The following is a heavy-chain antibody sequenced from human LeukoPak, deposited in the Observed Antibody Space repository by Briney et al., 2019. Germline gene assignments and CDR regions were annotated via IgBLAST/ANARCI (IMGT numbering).Heavy chain of an antibody. CDR1: EFSVGSNY. J-gene: IGHJ4*02. CDR3: AKAQQLVGWFVVDY. Sequence: GGSLRLSCAASEFSVGSNYMTWVRQAPGKGLEWVSLIYSGGSTYYADSVKGRFTISRDNSKDTLYLQMNSLRAEDTAVYYCAKAQQLVGWFVVDYWGQGTLVTVSS. CDR2: IYSGGST. D-gene: IGHD6-13*01. V-gene: IGHV3-66*01.